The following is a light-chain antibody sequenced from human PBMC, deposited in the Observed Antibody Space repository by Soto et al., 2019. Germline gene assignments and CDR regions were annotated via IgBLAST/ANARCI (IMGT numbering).Light chain of an antibody. J-gene: IGLJ2*01. CDR2: EVS. V-gene: IGLV2-14*01. CDR1: SSDVGGYNF. Sequence: QSVLTQPASVSGSPGLPITISCTGTSSDVGGYNFVSWYQQYPGKAPKLVIYEVSNRPPGVSNRFSGSKSGNTASLTISGLQAEDEADYYCSSYRDANTVVFGGGTKLTVL. CDR3: SSYRDANTVV.